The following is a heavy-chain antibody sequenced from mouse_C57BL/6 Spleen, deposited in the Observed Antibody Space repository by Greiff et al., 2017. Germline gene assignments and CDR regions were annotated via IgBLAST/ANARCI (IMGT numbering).Heavy chain of an antibody. V-gene: IGHV1-82*01. J-gene: IGHJ2*01. CDR3: ARGGGTTPPLDY. CDR2: IYPGDGDT. D-gene: IGHD1-1*01. CDR1: GYAFSSSW. Sequence: VKLVESGPELVKPGASVKISCKASGYAFSSSWMNWVKQRPGKGLEWIGRIYPGDGDTNYNGKFKGKATLTADKSSSTAYMQLSSLTSEDSAVYFCARGGGTTPPLDYRGQGTTLTVS.